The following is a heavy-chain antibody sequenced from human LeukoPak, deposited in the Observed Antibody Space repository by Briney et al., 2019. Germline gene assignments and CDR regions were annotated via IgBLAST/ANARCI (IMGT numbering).Heavy chain of an antibody. CDR2: TRNKANSYST. J-gene: IGHJ3*02. CDR3: ARGGSYVAFDI. CDR1: GFTFDDYA. D-gene: IGHD1-26*01. Sequence: PGGSLRLSCAASGFTFDDYAMHWVRQAPGKGLEWVGRTRNKANSYSTEYAASVKGRFTISRDDSKNSLYLQMNSLKTEDTAVYYCARGGSYVAFDIWGQGTMVTVSS. V-gene: IGHV3-72*01.